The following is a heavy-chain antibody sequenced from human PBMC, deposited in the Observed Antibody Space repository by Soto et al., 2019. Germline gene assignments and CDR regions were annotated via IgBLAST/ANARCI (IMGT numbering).Heavy chain of an antibody. CDR2: IYNSGST. V-gene: IGHV4-59*01. D-gene: IGHD6-13*01. CDR1: GCSISTYY. J-gene: IGHJ6*02. CDR3: ARDAAPAGDYYYYAMDV. Sequence: PSETLSLTCAVSGCSISTYYWIWIRQPPGKGLEWIGYIYNSGSTNYNPSLKSRVSISVDTSKNQFSLKLNSVTAADTAIYYCARDAAPAGDYYYYAMDVWGQGTTVTVSS.